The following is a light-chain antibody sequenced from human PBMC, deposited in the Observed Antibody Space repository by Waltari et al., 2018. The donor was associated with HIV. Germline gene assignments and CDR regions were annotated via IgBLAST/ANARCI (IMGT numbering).Light chain of an antibody. CDR3: HQYGDSPRT. CDR2: DAT. V-gene: IGKV3-20*01. CDR1: QLITSSH. J-gene: IGKJ2*01. Sequence: EIVLPQSPGTLSLSPGERATLSCRAGQLITSSHLAWYQQRPGQAPRILIYDATSRATGIPDRFSGSGSGTDFTLTISRLEPEDFAVYYCHQYGDSPRTFGQGTKVDMK.